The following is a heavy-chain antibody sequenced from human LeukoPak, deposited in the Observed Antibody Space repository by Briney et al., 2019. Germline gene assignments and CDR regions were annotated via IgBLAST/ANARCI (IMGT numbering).Heavy chain of an antibody. Sequence: GGSLRLPCAASGFTFSDYYMSWIRQAPGKGLEWVSYISSGSSYTNYADSVKGRFTISRDNAKNSLFLQMNSLRAEDTAVYYCARDSGSSWYKGLDYWGQGTLVTVSS. V-gene: IGHV3-11*06. CDR3: ARDSGSSWYKGLDY. CDR2: ISSGSSYT. D-gene: IGHD6-13*01. CDR1: GFTFSDYY. J-gene: IGHJ4*02.